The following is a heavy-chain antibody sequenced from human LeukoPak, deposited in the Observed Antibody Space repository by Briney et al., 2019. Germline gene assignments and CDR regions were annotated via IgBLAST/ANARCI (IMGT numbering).Heavy chain of an antibody. V-gene: IGHV4-31*03. D-gene: IGHD2-15*01. CDR1: GGSISSGGYY. CDR2: IYYSGST. CDR3: ARYCSGGSCYPRLYFDY. Sequence: SETLSLTCTVSGGSISSGGYYWSWLRQHPGKGLEWIGYIYYSGSTYYNPSLKSRVTISVDTSKNQFSLKLSSVTAADTAVYYCARYCSGGSCYPRLYFDYWGQGTLVTVSS. J-gene: IGHJ4*02.